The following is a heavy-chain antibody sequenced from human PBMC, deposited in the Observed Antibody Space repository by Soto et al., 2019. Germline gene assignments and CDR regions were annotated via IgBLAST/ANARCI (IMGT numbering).Heavy chain of an antibody. Sequence: SETLSLTCTVSGGSISSGDYYWSWIRQPPGKGLEWIGYIYYSGSTYYNPSLKSRVTISVDTSKNQFTLKLSSVTAADTAVYYCARDYEDSSSWYFYYYGMDVWGQGTTVTVSS. CDR2: IYYSGST. D-gene: IGHD6-13*01. CDR3: ARDYEDSSSWYFYYYGMDV. CDR1: GGSISSGDYY. V-gene: IGHV4-30-4*01. J-gene: IGHJ6*02.